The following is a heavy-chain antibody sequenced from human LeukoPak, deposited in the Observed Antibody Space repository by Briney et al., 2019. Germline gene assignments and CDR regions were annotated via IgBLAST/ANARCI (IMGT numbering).Heavy chain of an antibody. Sequence: SVKVSCKASGGTFSSYAISWVRQAPGQGLEWMGRIIPIFGTANYAQKFQGRVTITTDESTSTAYMELSSPRSEDTAVYYCAREITIFGVAHFDYWGQGTLVTVSS. V-gene: IGHV1-69*05. CDR3: AREITIFGVAHFDY. CDR1: GGTFSSYA. J-gene: IGHJ4*02. D-gene: IGHD3-3*01. CDR2: IIPIFGTA.